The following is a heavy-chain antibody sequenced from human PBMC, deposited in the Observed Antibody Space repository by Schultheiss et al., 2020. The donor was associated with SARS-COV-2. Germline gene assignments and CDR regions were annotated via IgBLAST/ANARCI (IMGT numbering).Heavy chain of an antibody. J-gene: IGHJ6*02. Sequence: SQTLSLTCTVSGGSISSYYWSWIRQHPGKGLEWIGYIYYSGSTYYNPSLKSRVTISVDTSKNQFSLKLSSVTAADTAVYYCARSPRTRADCGGDCPSGVGYYYYGMDVWGQGTTVTVSS. D-gene: IGHD2-21*01. CDR3: ARSPRTRADCGGDCPSGVGYYYYGMDV. CDR2: IYYSGST. CDR1: GGSISSYY. V-gene: IGHV4-31*03.